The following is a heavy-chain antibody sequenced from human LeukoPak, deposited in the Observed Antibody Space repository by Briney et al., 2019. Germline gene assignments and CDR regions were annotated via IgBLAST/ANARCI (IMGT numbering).Heavy chain of an antibody. D-gene: IGHD4-23*01. V-gene: IGHV3-23*01. CDR3: AKDLLRWSFDY. CDR1: GFTFSRYA. CDR2: IHGSDDNT. Sequence: GGSLRLSCAASGFTFSRYAMTWVRQAPGKGLEWVSAIHGSDDNTHYADSVKGRFTISRDKSKNTLYLQMNSLRADDMAVYYCAKDLLRWSFDYWGQGTLVTVSS. J-gene: IGHJ4*02.